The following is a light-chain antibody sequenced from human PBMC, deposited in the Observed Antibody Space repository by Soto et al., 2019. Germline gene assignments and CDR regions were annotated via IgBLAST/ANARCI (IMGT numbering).Light chain of an antibody. J-gene: IGLJ1*01. CDR3: CSYAGSSTFDV. CDR1: SSDVGGYNY. Sequence: QSVLTQPRSVSWSPGQSVTISCTGTSSDVGGYNYVSWYQQHPGKAPKLMIYDVSKRPSGVPDRFSGSKSGNTASLTISGLQAEDEADYYCCSYAGSSTFDVFGTGTKVTGL. CDR2: DVS. V-gene: IGLV2-11*01.